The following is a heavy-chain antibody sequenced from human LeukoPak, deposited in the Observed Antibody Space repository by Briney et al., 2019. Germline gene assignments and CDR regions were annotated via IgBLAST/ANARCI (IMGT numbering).Heavy chain of an antibody. CDR3: ARGRTVVAYFEY. D-gene: IGHD2-21*01. CDR1: GFSFTIYR. CDR2: ISESGGSI. J-gene: IGHJ4*02. V-gene: IGHV3-48*02. Sequence: GGSLRLSCAASGFSFTIYRMYWVRQAPGKGLEWLAYISESGGSINYADSVKGRFTISSDNAKSSLFLPMNSLRDEDTGVYYCARGRTVVAYFEYWGEGTLGTVSS.